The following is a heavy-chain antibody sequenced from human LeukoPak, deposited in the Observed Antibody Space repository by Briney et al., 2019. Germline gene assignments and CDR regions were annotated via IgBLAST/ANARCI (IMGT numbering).Heavy chain of an antibody. D-gene: IGHD5-24*01. Sequence: ASVKVSCKASGYTFTGYYMNWVRQAPGQGLEWMGWINPNSGGTNYAQKFQGRVTMTRDTSISTAYMELSRLRSDDTAVYYCARDALEMATISYFDDWGQGTLVTVSS. V-gene: IGHV1-2*02. CDR3: ARDALEMATISYFDD. J-gene: IGHJ4*02. CDR2: INPNSGGT. CDR1: GYTFTGYY.